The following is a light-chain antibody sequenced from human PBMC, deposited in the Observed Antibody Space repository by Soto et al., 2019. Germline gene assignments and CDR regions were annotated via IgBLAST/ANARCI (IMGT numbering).Light chain of an antibody. Sequence: QAVVTQEPSFSVSPGATVTLTCGLSSGSVSTSYYPSWYQQTPGQASRTLIYSTNTRSSGVPDRFSGSILGNKAALTITGAQADDESDYYCVLYMGSGISVFGGGTKLTVL. J-gene: IGLJ3*02. CDR2: STN. CDR1: SGSVSTSYY. V-gene: IGLV8-61*01. CDR3: VLYMGSGISV.